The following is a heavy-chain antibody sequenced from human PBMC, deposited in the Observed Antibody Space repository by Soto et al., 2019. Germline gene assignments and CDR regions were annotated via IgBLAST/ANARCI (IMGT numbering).Heavy chain of an antibody. Sequence: QVQMVQSGAEVKKPGSSVKVSCKASGGTFSSYAISWVRQAPGQGLEWMGGIIPIFGTANYAQKFQGRVTITADESTSTAYMELSSLRVEDTAVYYCSMMKNELEYCSGGSCYSSDYWGQGTLVTVSS. CDR3: SMMKNELEYCSGGSCYSSDY. J-gene: IGHJ4*02. V-gene: IGHV1-69*01. CDR1: GGTFSSYA. CDR2: IIPIFGTA. D-gene: IGHD2-15*01.